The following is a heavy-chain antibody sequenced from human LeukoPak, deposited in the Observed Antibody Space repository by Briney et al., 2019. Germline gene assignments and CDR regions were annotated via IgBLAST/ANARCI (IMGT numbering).Heavy chain of an antibody. J-gene: IGHJ4*02. CDR1: GFTFSSYW. CDR2: IKQDGSEK. CDR3: ARETRKMVRGVINWFDY. V-gene: IGHV3-7*01. D-gene: IGHD3-10*01. Sequence: PGGSLRLSCAASGFTFSSYWMSWVRQAPGKGLEWVANIKQDGSEKYYVDSVKGRFTISRDNAKNSLYLQMNSLRAEDTAVYYCARETRKMVRGVINWFDYWGQGTLVTVSS.